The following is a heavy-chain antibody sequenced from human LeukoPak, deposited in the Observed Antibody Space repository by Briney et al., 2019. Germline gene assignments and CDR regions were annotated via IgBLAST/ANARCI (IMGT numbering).Heavy chain of an antibody. CDR2: MNPNSGNT. Sequence: ASVKVSCKASGYTFTSYDINWVRQATGQGLEWMGWMNPNSGNTGYAQKFQGRVTMTRNTSISTAYMELSSLRSEDTAVHYCARAPRGVPHDAFDIWGQGTMVTVSS. D-gene: IGHD3-10*01. J-gene: IGHJ3*02. V-gene: IGHV1-8*01. CDR3: ARAPRGVPHDAFDI. CDR1: GYTFTSYD.